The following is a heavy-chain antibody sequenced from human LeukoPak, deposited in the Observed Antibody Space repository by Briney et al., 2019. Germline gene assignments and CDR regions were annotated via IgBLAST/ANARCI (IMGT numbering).Heavy chain of an antibody. V-gene: IGHV4-59*01. CDR1: SGSISSYY. CDR2: IYYSGST. J-gene: IGHJ3*02. Sequence: SETLSLTCTVSSGSISSYYWSWIRQSPGKGLEWIGYIYYSGSTNYNPSLKSRVTISVDTSKNQFALKLNSVTAADTAVYYCARASCSGTTCYARSAFDIWGQGTMVTVSS. D-gene: IGHD2-2*01. CDR3: ARASCSGTTCYARSAFDI.